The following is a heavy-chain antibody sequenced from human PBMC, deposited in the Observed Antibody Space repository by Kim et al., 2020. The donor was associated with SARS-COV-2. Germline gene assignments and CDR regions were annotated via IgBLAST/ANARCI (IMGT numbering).Heavy chain of an antibody. Sequence: SRVTISVDTSKNQFSLRLSSVTAADTAVYYCARDGYYDSSGYYSRDAFDIWGQGTMVTVSS. J-gene: IGHJ3*02. D-gene: IGHD3-22*01. CDR3: ARDGYYDSSGYYSRDAFDI. V-gene: IGHV4-59*01.